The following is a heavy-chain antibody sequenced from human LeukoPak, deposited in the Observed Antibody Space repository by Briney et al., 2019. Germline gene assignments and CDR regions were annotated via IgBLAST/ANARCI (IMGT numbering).Heavy chain of an antibody. Sequence: PSETLSLTCTVSGGSISSYYWSWIRQPPGKGLEWIGYIYYSGSTNYNPSLKSRVTISVDTSKNQFSLKLSSVTAADTAVYYCARLNENYYYYGMDVWGQGTTVTVSS. D-gene: IGHD2-8*01. CDR1: GGSISSYY. V-gene: IGHV4-59*08. CDR2: IYYSGST. CDR3: ARLNENYYYYGMDV. J-gene: IGHJ6*02.